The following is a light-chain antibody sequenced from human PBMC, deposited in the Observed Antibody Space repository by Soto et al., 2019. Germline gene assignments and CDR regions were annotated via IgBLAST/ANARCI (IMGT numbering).Light chain of an antibody. V-gene: IGKV1-5*03. CDR2: KAS. CDR3: QHYNSYSDA. J-gene: IGKJ1*01. CDR1: QTISSW. Sequence: DIQMTQSPSTLSGSVGDRVTITCRASQTISSWLAWYQQKPGKAPKLLIYKASTLKSGVPSRFSGSGSGTEFTLTNSSLHPDDFATYYCQHYNSYSDAFGQGTKVELK.